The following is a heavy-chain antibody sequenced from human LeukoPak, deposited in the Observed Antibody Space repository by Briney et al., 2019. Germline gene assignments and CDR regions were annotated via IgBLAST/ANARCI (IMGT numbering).Heavy chain of an antibody. D-gene: IGHD1-14*01. CDR1: GFTFSTYG. V-gene: IGHV3-23*01. Sequence: PGGSLRLSCAASGFTFSTYGMSWVRQAPGKGLEWVSGIDPSGTYTYYADSVKGRFTISRDNSTNTLYLQLNSLRAEDTAAYYCAKGPERSDRGYSDYWGQGTLVTVSS. CDR2: IDPSGTYT. CDR3: AKGPERSDRGYSDY. J-gene: IGHJ4*02.